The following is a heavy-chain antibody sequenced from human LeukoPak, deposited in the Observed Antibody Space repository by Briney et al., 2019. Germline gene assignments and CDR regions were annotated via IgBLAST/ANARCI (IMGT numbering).Heavy chain of an antibody. CDR2: IHLSGSS. CDR3: ARYCSGENCYSRSYDY. CDR1: GGSISGYF. D-gene: IGHD2-15*01. Sequence: SETLSLTCTVSGGSISGYFWSWIRQPPGKGLEWIGYIHLSGSSSHNPSLKSRLTISVDTSKNQFSLKLSSVTAADTAVYYCARYCSGENCYSRSYDYWGQGTPVTVSS. J-gene: IGHJ4*02. V-gene: IGHV4-59*01.